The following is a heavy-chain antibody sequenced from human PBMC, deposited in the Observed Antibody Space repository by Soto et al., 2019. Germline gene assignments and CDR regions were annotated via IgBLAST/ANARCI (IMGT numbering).Heavy chain of an antibody. CDR3: AHRKADSPYFDCLSSYVNS. D-gene: IGHD3-9*01. Sequence: QITLKESVPTLGKPTQTLTLTCTFSGFSLGTFGVRVGWIRQSPGKALEWLALIYWNDDKRYSPSLEGRLTITNDNSKTQVVHTRTNIDLGDTATYYCAHRKADSPYFDCLSSYVNSWGPGTLVSVSS. CDR1: GFSLGTFGVR. J-gene: IGHJ4*02. V-gene: IGHV2-5*01. CDR2: IYWNDDK.